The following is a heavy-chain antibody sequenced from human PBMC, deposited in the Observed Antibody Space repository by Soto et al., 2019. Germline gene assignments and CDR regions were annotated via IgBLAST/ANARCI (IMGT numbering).Heavy chain of an antibody. CDR3: ARMGDVPYYYYGMDV. V-gene: IGHV1-18*01. D-gene: IGHD3-16*01. J-gene: IGHJ6*02. CDR1: GYTFTSYG. CDR2: INGYNGNT. Sequence: QVKLVQSGAEVKKPGASVKVSCKASGYTFTSYGISWVRQAPGQGLEWMGWINGYNGNTNYAQKLQGRVTLSTDTSRSRAYMELRSLRSDDSAVYYCARMGDVPYYYYGMDVWGQGTTVTVSS.